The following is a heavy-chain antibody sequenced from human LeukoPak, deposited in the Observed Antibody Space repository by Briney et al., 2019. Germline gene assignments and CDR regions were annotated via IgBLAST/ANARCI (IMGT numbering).Heavy chain of an antibody. CDR3: ARETPSYYGSGSTIGY. CDR1: GGSISSYY. J-gene: IGHJ4*02. D-gene: IGHD3-10*01. CDR2: IYYSGST. V-gene: IGHV4-59*01. Sequence: TSQTLSLTCTVSGGSISSYYWSWIRQPPGKGLEWIGYIYYSGSTNYNPSLKSRVTISVDTSKNQFSLKLSSVTAADTAVYYCARETPSYYGSGSTIGYWGQGTLVTVSS.